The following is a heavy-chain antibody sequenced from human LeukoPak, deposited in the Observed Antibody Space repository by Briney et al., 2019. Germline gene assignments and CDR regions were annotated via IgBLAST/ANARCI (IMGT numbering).Heavy chain of an antibody. Sequence: GASVKVSCKASGYTFTGYYMHWVRQAPGQGLEWMGRINPNSGGTNYAQKFQGRVTMTRDTSINTAYMELSRLTSDDTAVYYCARLIAAEVLWGAFDIWGQGTMVTVFS. V-gene: IGHV1-2*06. CDR1: GYTFTGYY. D-gene: IGHD6-13*01. CDR3: ARLIAAEVLWGAFDI. CDR2: INPNSGGT. J-gene: IGHJ3*02.